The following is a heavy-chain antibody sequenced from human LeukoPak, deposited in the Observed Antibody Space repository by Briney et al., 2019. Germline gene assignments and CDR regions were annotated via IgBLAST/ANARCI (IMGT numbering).Heavy chain of an antibody. V-gene: IGHV4-30-4*01. Sequence: SQTLSLTCTVSGGSISSGDYYWSWIRQPPGMGLEWIGYIYYSGSTYYNPSLKSRVTISVDTSKNQFSLKLSSVTAADTAVYYCASIPITIFSWTHWGQGTLVTVSS. CDR1: GGSISSGDYY. CDR3: ASIPITIFSWTH. CDR2: IYYSGST. D-gene: IGHD3-9*01. J-gene: IGHJ4*02.